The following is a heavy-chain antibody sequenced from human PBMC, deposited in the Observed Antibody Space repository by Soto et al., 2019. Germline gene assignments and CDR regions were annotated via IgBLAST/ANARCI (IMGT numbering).Heavy chain of an antibody. V-gene: IGHV4-30-4*01. CDR3: VIVTSVVTDV. Sequence: QVQLQESGPGLVKPSQTLSLTCTVSGGAISSGDYYWSWIRQPPGKGLDWIGYIYYSGSTYYNPSLMSRVTISVDASKTQFTRMLRSVTAADAAVYYCVIVTSVVTDVWGKGTTVSVSS. CDR2: IYYSGST. CDR1: GGAISSGDYY. D-gene: IGHD3-22*01. J-gene: IGHJ6*04.